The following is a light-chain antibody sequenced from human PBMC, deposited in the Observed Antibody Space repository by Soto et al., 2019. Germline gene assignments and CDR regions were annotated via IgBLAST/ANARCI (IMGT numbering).Light chain of an antibody. CDR3: QQYHSSPRT. CDR2: GAS. CDR1: QSVSSSY. Sequence: EIVLTQSPGTPSLSPGERATLSCRGSQSVSSSYLAWYQQKPGQAPRLLIYGASSRATGIPDRFSGSGSGTDFTLTISRLEPEDFAVYYCQQYHSSPRTFGQGTKVEIK. J-gene: IGKJ1*01. V-gene: IGKV3-20*01.